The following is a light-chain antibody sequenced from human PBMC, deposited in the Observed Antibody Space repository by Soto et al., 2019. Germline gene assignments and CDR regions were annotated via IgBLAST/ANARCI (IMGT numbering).Light chain of an antibody. J-gene: IGKJ5*01. CDR1: QSVSSSY. CDR3: QHYVSPPIT. CDR2: DAS. V-gene: IGKV3-20*01. Sequence: EIVLTQAPGTLSLSTGERATLSCRASQSVSSSYLAWYQQKPGQAPRLLIYDASNRATGIPARFSGSGSGTDFTLTISRLEPEDFAVYYCQHYVSPPITFGQGTRLEIK.